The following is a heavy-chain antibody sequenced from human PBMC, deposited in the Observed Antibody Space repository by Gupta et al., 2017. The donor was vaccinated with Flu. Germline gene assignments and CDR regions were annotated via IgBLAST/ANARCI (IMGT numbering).Heavy chain of an antibody. CDR2: MNPNSGNT. CDR3: ASRRGHYDILTGYVYYYYGMDV. Sequence: QATGQGLEWMGWMNPNSGNTGYAQKFQGRVTMTRNTSISTAYMELSSLRSEDTGVYYCASRRGHYDILTGYVYYYYGMDVWGQGTTVTVSS. J-gene: IGHJ6*02. V-gene: IGHV1-8*01. D-gene: IGHD3-9*01.